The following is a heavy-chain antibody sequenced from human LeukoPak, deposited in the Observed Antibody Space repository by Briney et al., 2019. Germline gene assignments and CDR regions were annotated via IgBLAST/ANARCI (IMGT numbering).Heavy chain of an antibody. CDR3: ARDLTMVRTMLGY. D-gene: IGHD3-10*01. J-gene: IGHJ4*02. Sequence: GRSLGLSCAASGFTFSSYGMHWVRQAPGKGLEWVAVIWYDGSNKYYADSVKGRFTISRDNSKNTLYLQMNSLRAEDTAVYYCARDLTMVRTMLGYWGQGTLVTVSS. V-gene: IGHV3-33*01. CDR2: IWYDGSNK. CDR1: GFTFSSYG.